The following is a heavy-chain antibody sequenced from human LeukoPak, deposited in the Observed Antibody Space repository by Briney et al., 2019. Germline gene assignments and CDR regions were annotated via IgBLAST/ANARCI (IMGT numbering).Heavy chain of an antibody. Sequence: GGSLRLSCAASGFTVSSNYMSWVRQAPGKGLEWVANIKQDGSEKYYVDSVKGRFTISRDNAKNSLYLQMNSLRAEDTAVYYCARGFVLREVGAAFDIWGQGTMVTVSS. J-gene: IGHJ3*02. CDR1: GFTVSSNY. CDR3: ARGFVLREVGAAFDI. V-gene: IGHV3-7*01. D-gene: IGHD2-15*01. CDR2: IKQDGSEK.